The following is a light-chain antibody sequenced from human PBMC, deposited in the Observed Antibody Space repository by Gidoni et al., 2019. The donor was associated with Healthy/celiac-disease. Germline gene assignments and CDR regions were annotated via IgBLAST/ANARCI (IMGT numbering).Light chain of an antibody. CDR1: QRVSSY. V-gene: IGKV3-11*01. J-gene: IGKJ5*01. CDR2: DAS. CDR3: QQRSNWPPVT. Sequence: EIVLTQSPATLSLSPGARATRSCRASQRVSSYLAWSQQKPGQAPRLLIYDASNRATGIPARFSGSGSGTDFTLTISSLEAEDFAVYYCQQRSNWPPVTFGQGTRLEIK.